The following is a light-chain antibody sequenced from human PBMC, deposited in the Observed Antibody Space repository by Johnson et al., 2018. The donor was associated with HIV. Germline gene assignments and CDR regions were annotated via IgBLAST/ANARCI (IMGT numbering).Light chain of an antibody. CDR1: SSNIGNNY. J-gene: IGLJ1*01. CDR2: ENN. V-gene: IGLV1-51*02. Sequence: QSVLTQPPSVSAAPGQKVTISCSGSSSNIGNNYVSWYQQLPGTAPKLLIYENNQRTSGIPDRFSGSKSGTSATLGITGLQTGDEAEYYCGTWDSSMSAGGVFGTWTKVTVL. CDR3: GTWDSSMSAGGV.